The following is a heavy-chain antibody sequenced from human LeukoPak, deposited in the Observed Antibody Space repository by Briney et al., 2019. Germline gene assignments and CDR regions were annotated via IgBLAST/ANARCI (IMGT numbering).Heavy chain of an antibody. CDR2: IYTSGST. CDR1: GGSISSYD. V-gene: IGHV4-4*07. Sequence: SETLSLTCTVSGGSISSYDWSWIRQPAGKGLEWIGRIYTSGSTNYNPSLKSRVTMSVDTSKNQFSLKLSSVTAADTAVYYCARSAKGIAVAGREFDYWGQGTLVTVSS. CDR3: ARSAKGIAVAGREFDY. D-gene: IGHD6-19*01. J-gene: IGHJ4*02.